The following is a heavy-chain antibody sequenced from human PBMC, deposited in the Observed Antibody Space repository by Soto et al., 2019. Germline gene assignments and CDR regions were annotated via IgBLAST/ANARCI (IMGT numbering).Heavy chain of an antibody. CDR1: GGSVSSGSYY. D-gene: IGHD3-10*01. Sequence: SETLSLTCTVSGGSVSSGSYYWSWIRQPPGKGLEWIGYIYYSVSTNYNPSLKSRVTISVDTSKNQFSLKLSSVTDADTAVYYCAIYERFGELLYAMDVCGQATTLTVSS. CDR2: IYYSVST. V-gene: IGHV4-61*01. J-gene: IGHJ6*01. CDR3: AIYERFGELLYAMDV.